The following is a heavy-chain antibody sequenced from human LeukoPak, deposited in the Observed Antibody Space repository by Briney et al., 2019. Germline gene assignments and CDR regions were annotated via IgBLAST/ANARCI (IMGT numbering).Heavy chain of an antibody. J-gene: IGHJ6*03. D-gene: IGHD6-19*01. V-gene: IGHV1-18*01. CDR3: ARGREAVAGRGFYYYYYMDV. Sequence: ASVKVSCKASGYTFTSNSISWVRQAPGQELEWMGWISTYNRKTNYAQKLQDRVTMTTDTSTSTAYMELRSLKSDDTAVYYCARGREAVAGRGFYYYYYMDVWGKGTTVTVS. CDR2: ISTYNRKT. CDR1: GYTFTSNS.